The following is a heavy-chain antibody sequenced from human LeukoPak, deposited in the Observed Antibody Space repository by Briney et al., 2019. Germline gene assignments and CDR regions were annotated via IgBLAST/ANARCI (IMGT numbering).Heavy chain of an antibody. D-gene: IGHD3-10*01. J-gene: IGHJ4*02. V-gene: IGHV7-4-1*02. Sequence: ASVKVSCKASGYTFNTYGITWVRQAPGQGLEWMGWINTNTGNPTYAQGFTGRFVFSLDTSVSTAYLQISSLKAEDTAVYYCARAGYYYGSGSYYAFDYWGQGTLVTVSS. CDR3: ARAGYYYGSGSYYAFDY. CDR2: INTNTGNP. CDR1: GYTFNTYG.